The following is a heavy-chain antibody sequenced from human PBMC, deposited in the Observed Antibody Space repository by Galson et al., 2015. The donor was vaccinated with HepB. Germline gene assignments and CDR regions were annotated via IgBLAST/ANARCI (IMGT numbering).Heavy chain of an antibody. V-gene: IGHV1-2*02. CDR1: GYTFTGYY. Sequence: SVKVSCKASGYTFTGYYMHWVRQAPGQGLEWMGWINPNSGGTNYAQKFQGRVTMTRDTSISTAYMELSRLRSDDTAVYYCAREGYNWNYPGRIGKKYFQHWGQGTLVTVSS. J-gene: IGHJ1*01. CDR2: INPNSGGT. D-gene: IGHD1-7*01. CDR3: AREGYNWNYPGRIGKKYFQH.